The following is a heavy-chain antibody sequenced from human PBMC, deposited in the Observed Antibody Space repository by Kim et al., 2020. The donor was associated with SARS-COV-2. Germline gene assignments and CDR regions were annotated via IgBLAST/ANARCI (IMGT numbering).Heavy chain of an antibody. J-gene: IGHJ6*02. Sequence: GGSLRLSCAASGFSFSSNWMPWVRQPPGKGLVWVSRIKGDGSSANYADSGKGRFTNSSDNAKNTLFLQMNSLRAEETAVYYCVKGSGNNGYGVDVWGQGTTVTVSS. V-gene: IGHV3-74*01. CDR2: IKGDGSSA. D-gene: IGHD2-15*01. CDR3: VKGSGNNGYGVDV. CDR1: GFSFSSNW.